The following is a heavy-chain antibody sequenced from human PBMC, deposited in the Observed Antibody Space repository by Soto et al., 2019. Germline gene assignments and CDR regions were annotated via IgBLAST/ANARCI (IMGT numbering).Heavy chain of an antibody. J-gene: IGHJ6*02. CDR1: GGTFSSYA. CDR3: ARESSSPNDYYYGMDV. D-gene: IGHD6-6*01. V-gene: IGHV1-69*01. CDR2: IIPLLNTP. Sequence: QVQLVQSGAEVKKPGSSVKVSCRASGGTFSSYAVSWVRQAPGQGLEWMGVIIPLLNTPKYVQKFQGRVTITADASATTAYMELSSLISEDTAVYYCARESSSPNDYYYGMDVWGQGTTVTVSS.